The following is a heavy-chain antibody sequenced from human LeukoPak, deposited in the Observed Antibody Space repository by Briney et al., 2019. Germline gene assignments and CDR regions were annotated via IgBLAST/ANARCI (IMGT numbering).Heavy chain of an antibody. CDR2: INHSGST. D-gene: IGHD6-6*01. CDR3: ARHRRRGIAARPLDY. Sequence: SETLSLTCAVYGGSFSGYYWSWIRQPPGKGLEWIGEINHSGSTNYNPSLKSRVTISVDTSKNQFSLKLSSVTAADTAVYYCARHRRRGIAARPLDYWGQGTLVTVSS. J-gene: IGHJ4*02. CDR1: GGSFSGYY. V-gene: IGHV4-34*01.